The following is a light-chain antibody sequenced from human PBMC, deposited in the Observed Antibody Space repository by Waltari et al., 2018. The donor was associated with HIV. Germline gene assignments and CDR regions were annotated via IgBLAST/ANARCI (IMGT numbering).Light chain of an antibody. V-gene: IGKV3-15*01. CDR2: GAS. CDR1: QSVSSN. CDR3: QQYNNWPSWT. J-gene: IGKJ1*01. Sequence: EIVMTQSPATRSVSPGERATLSCRASQSVSSNLAWYQQKPGQAPRLLIYGASTRATGIPARFSGSGSGTEFTLTISSLQSEDFAVYYCQQYNNWPSWTFGQGTKVEIK.